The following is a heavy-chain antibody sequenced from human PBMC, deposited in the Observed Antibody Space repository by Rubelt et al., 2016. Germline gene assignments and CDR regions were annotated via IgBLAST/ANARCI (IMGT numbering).Heavy chain of an antibody. CDR2: INHSGST. CDR1: GGSFSGYY. J-gene: IGHJ4*02. CDR3: ARGEFWGGVTIDY. Sequence: QVQLQQWGAGLLKPSETLSLTCAVYGGSFSGYYWSWIRKPPGKGLEWIGEINHSGSTNYTPSLKSRVTISVDTSKNQFSLKLSSVTAADTAVYYCARGEFWGGVTIDYWGQGTLVTVSS. V-gene: IGHV4-34*01. D-gene: IGHD3-3*01.